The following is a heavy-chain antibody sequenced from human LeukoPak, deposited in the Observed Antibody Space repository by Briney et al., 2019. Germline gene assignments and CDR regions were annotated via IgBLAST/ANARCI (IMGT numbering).Heavy chain of an antibody. CDR3: ARREMTTPYFDN. Sequence: GESLKISCKGSGYSFTNYWIAWVRQMPGKGLEWWGIIYPGDSDTRYSPSFPGQLTISADKSISTAYLQWSSLKASDTAMYHCARREMTTPYFDNWGQGTLVTVSS. CDR2: IYPGDSDT. V-gene: IGHV5-51*01. J-gene: IGHJ4*02. CDR1: GYSFTNYW. D-gene: IGHD5-24*01.